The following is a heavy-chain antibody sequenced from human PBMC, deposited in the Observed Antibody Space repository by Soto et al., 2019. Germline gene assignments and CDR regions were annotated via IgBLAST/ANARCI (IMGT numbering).Heavy chain of an antibody. J-gene: IGHJ5*02. CDR1: GYTFTGYY. CDR3: ARLEPAAGRGGCFDP. CDR2: INPNSGGT. V-gene: IGHV1-2*04. D-gene: IGHD6-13*01. Sequence: ASVKVSCKASGYTFTGYYMHWVRQAPGQGLEWMGWINPNSGGTNYAQKFQGWVTMTRDTSISTAYMELSRLRSDDTAVYYCARLEPAAGRGGCFDPWCQGTMGTVSS.